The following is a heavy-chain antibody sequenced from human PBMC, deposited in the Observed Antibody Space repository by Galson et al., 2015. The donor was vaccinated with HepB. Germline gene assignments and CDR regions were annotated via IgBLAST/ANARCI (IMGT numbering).Heavy chain of an antibody. D-gene: IGHD4/OR15-4a*01. J-gene: IGHJ5*02. CDR2: VSYDESQK. CDR3: AREERRGANYYLGS. V-gene: IGHV3-30*14. Sequence: SLRLSCAASGFMFDTYAMHWVRQASGKGLEWVAIVSYDESQKYYADSVKGRFTISRDNSKNTLFLQMKNLRPDDTAVYYCAREERRGANYYLGSWGQGTLVTVSS. CDR1: GFMFDTYA.